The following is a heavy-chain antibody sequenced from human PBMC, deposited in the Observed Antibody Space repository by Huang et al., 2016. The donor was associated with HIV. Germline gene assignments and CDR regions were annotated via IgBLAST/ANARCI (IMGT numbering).Heavy chain of an antibody. CDR2: CAPEHGET. J-gene: IGHJ3*02. Sequence: WAEVKKPGASVKVSCKVSGYTLTVLSIDGVRQAPGKGLEWMGGCAPEHGETIYAQNFQGRVTMTEDTSTDTAYMELHSLRPEDTAVYYCAAGYDTYYDIWGQGTMVIASS. CDR3: AAGYDTYYDI. V-gene: IGHV1-24*01. D-gene: IGHD2-21*01. CDR1: GYTLTVLS.